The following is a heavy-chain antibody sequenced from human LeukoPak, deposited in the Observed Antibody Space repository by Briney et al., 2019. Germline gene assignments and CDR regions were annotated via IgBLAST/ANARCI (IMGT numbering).Heavy chain of an antibody. CDR3: ARGKITYGDYLAGFDY. CDR2: IKEDGSEK. D-gene: IGHD4-17*01. CDR1: GFTFSYYW. V-gene: IGHV3-7*01. Sequence: GGSLRLSCAASGFTFSYYWMSWVRQAPGKGLEWVANIKEDGSEKYYVDSVKGRFTISRDNSKNTLYLQMNSLRAEDTAVYYCARGKITYGDYLAGFDYWGQGTLVTVSS. J-gene: IGHJ4*02.